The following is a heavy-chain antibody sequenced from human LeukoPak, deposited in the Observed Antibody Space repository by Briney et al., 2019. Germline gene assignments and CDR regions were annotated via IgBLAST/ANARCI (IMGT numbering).Heavy chain of an antibody. D-gene: IGHD6-6*01. CDR2: IKQDGSEK. CDR1: GLTFSSYA. J-gene: IGHJ4*02. Sequence: GRSLRLSCAASGLTFSSYAMHWVRQAPGKGLGWVANIKQDGSEKYYVDSVKGRFTISRDNAKNSLYLQMNSLRAEDTAVYYCARDSLSIAAAGYWGQGTLVTVSS. CDR3: ARDSLSIAAAGY. V-gene: IGHV3-7*01.